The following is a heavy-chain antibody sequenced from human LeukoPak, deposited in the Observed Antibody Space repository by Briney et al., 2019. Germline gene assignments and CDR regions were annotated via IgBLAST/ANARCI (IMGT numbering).Heavy chain of an antibody. Sequence: GGSLRLSCAASGFTFSTYWMSWVRQAPGKGLEWVANINQDGSDKYYVDSVKGRFTISRDNAKNSLYLQMNTLRAEDTAVYYCARDFTYYYGSGSYTDYWGQGTLVTVSS. D-gene: IGHD3-10*01. CDR3: ARDFTYYYGSGSYTDY. CDR2: INQDGSDK. V-gene: IGHV3-7*01. CDR1: GFTFSTYW. J-gene: IGHJ4*02.